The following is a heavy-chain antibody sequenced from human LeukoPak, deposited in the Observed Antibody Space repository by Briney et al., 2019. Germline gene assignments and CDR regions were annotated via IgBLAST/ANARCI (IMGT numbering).Heavy chain of an antibody. Sequence: GGSLRLSCAASGFTLTSYWMSWVRQAPGKWLEWVSAISGSGGSTYYADSVKGRFTISRDNSKNTLYLQMNSLRAEDTAVYYCAKSIVSNYDSSGYYYAPDYFDYWGQGTLVTVSS. CDR3: AKSIVSNYDSSGYYYAPDYFDY. CDR2: ISGSGGST. D-gene: IGHD3-22*01. V-gene: IGHV3-23*01. CDR1: GFTLTSYW. J-gene: IGHJ4*02.